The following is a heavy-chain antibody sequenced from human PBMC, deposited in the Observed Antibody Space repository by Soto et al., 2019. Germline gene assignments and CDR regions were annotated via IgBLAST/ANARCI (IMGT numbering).Heavy chain of an antibody. D-gene: IGHD6-13*01. CDR2: ISYDGSNK. Sequence: GGSLRLSCAASGFTFSSYAMHWVRQAPGKGLEWVAVISYDGSNKYYADSVKGRFTISRDNSKNTLYLQMNSLRAEDTAVYYCARSKGYLNWFDPWGQGTLVTVSS. J-gene: IGHJ5*02. V-gene: IGHV3-30-3*01. CDR1: GFTFSSYA. CDR3: ARSKGYLNWFDP.